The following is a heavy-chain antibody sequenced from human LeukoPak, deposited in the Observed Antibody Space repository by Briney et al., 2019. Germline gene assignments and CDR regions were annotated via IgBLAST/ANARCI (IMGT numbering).Heavy chain of an antibody. J-gene: IGHJ6*03. D-gene: IGHD3-22*01. V-gene: IGHV1-18*01. CDR2: ISAYNGNT. Sequence: ASVKVSCKASGYAFTRHYMHWVRQAPGQGLEWMGWISAYNGNTNYAQKLQGRVTMTTDTSTSTAYMELRSLRSDDTAVYYCARGRVTYYYDSSGYYRPYYYYYYMDVWGKGTTVTISS. CDR3: ARGRVTYYYDSSGYYRPYYYYYYMDV. CDR1: GYAFTRHY.